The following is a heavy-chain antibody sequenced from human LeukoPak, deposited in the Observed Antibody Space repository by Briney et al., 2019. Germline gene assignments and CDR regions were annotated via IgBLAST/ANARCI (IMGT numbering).Heavy chain of an antibody. CDR2: ISGSVGST. D-gene: IGHD2-15*01. J-gene: IGHJ4*02. Sequence: GGSLRLSCAASGFTFSSYAMTWVRRAPGKGLEWVSTISGSVGSTYYADSVKGRFIISRDNSKNTLYLQMNSLRAEDTAVYYCAKGTYCGGGSCYTGTRDYFDYWGQGTVVTVSS. CDR1: GFTFSSYA. V-gene: IGHV3-23*01. CDR3: AKGTYCGGGSCYTGTRDYFDY.